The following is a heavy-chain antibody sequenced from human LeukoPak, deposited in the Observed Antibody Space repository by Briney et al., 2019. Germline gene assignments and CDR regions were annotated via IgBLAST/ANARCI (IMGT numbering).Heavy chain of an antibody. V-gene: IGHV3-11*04. J-gene: IGHJ3*02. CDR1: EFTFSDYY. Sequence: GGSLRLSCAASEFTFSDYYMSWIRQAPGKGLEWVAYISTSGSTIYYADSVKGRFTISRDNAKNSLYLQMNSLRAEDTAIYYYARGNRWPSTFDIWGQGTMVTVSS. D-gene: IGHD4-23*01. CDR2: ISTSGSTI. CDR3: ARGNRWPSTFDI.